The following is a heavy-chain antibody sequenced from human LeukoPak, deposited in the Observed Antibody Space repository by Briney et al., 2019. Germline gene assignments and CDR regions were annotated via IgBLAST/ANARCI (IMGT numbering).Heavy chain of an antibody. J-gene: IGHJ4*02. CDR3: ARDQHYYGTGSYHSLDY. CDR1: GYTFTGYY. D-gene: IGHD3-10*01. V-gene: IGHV1-2*02. Sequence: ASVKVSCMASGYTFTGYYMHWVRQAPGQGLEWMGWINPNSGGTNYAQKFRGRVTMPTDTSTSTAYMGQRSLRSDVTAVYYCARDQHYYGTGSYHSLDYWGQGTLVTVSS. CDR2: INPNSGGT.